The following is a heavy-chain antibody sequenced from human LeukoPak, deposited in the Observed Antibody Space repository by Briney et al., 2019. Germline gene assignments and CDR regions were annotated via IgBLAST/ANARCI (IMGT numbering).Heavy chain of an antibody. CDR1: GYTFTSYD. V-gene: IGHV1-8*03. Sequence: ASVKVSCKASGYTFTSYDINWVRQATGQGLEWMGWMNPNSGNTGYAQKFQGRVTITRNTSISTAYMELSSLRSDDTAVYYCATSYGDYGYPLSNWGQGTLVTVSS. CDR3: ATSYGDYGYPLSN. J-gene: IGHJ4*02. CDR2: MNPNSGNT. D-gene: IGHD4-17*01.